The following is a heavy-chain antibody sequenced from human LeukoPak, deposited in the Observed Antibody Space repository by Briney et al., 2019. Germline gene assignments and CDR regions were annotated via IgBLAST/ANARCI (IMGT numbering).Heavy chain of an antibody. D-gene: IGHD6-19*01. CDR2: ISAYNGNT. CDR3: AGHLLSSGWYDVDY. CDR1: GYTFTSYG. Sequence: ASVKVSCKASGYTFTSYGISWVRQAPGQGLEWMGWISAYNGNTNYAQKLQGRVTMTTDTSTSTAYMELRGLGSDDTAVYYCAGHLLSSGWYDVDYWGRGTLVTVSS. V-gene: IGHV1-18*01. J-gene: IGHJ4*02.